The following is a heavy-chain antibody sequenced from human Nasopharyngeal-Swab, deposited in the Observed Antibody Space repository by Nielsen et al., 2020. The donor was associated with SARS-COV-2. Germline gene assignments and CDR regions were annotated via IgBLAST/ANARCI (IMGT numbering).Heavy chain of an antibody. V-gene: IGHV4-4*02. D-gene: IGHD3-3*01. Sequence: SETLSLTCTVSSGSIRSLPWWSWVRQPPGKVLEWLGELDPSGSTSSNPSLKSRVTVSVDTSKNQFSLKLSSVTAADTAVYYCARVSTGLGIFGVVISYWYFDLWGRGTLVTVSS. CDR2: LDPSGST. CDR3: ARVSTGLGIFGVVISYWYFDL. CDR1: SGSIRSLPW. J-gene: IGHJ2*01.